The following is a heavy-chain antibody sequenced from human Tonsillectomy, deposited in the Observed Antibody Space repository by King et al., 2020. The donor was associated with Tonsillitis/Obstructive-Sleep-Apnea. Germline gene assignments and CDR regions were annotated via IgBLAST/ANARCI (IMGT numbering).Heavy chain of an antibody. CDR1: GFSLSTSGVG. J-gene: IGHJ5*02. CDR2: IYWDDDK. CDR3: AHSPGYCSGGSCYWFDP. Sequence: ITLKESGPTLVKPTQTLTLTCTFSGFSLSTSGVGVGWIRQPPGKALEWLALIYWDDDKRYIPSLKSRLTITKDTSKNQVVLTMTNMDPVDTATYYCAHSPGYCSGGSCYWFDPWGQGTLVTVSS. D-gene: IGHD2-15*01. V-gene: IGHV2-5*02.